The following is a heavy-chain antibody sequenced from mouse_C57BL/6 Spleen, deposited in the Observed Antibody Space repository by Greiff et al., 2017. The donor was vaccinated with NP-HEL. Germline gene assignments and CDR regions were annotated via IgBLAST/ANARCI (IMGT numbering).Heavy chain of an antibody. J-gene: IGHJ4*01. V-gene: IGHV1-26*01. Sequence: EVQLQQSGPELVKPGASVKISCKASGYTFTDYYMNWVKQSHGKSLEWIGDINPNNGGTSYNQKFKGKATLTVDKSSSTAYMELRSLTSEDSAVYYCARYTYYDSFYAMDYWGQGTSVTVSS. CDR3: ARYTYYDSFYAMDY. D-gene: IGHD2-4*01. CDR1: GYTFTDYY. CDR2: INPNNGGT.